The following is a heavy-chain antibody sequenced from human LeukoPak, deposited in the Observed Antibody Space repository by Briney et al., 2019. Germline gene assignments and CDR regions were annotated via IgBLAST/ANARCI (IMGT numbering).Heavy chain of an antibody. CDR3: ARADYDFWSGYGY. Sequence: PVGSLRLSCAASGFTFSSYSMNWVRQAPGKGLEWVSYISSSSSTIYYADSVKGRFTISRDNAKNSLYLQMNSLRAEDTAVYYCARADYDFWSGYGYWGQGTLVTVSS. V-gene: IGHV3-48*01. CDR2: ISSSSSTI. CDR1: GFTFSSYS. J-gene: IGHJ4*02. D-gene: IGHD3-3*01.